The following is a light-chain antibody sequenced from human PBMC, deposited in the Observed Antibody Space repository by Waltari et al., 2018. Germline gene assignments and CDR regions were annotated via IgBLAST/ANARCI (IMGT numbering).Light chain of an antibody. V-gene: IGLV1-47*01. CDR2: RSD. CDR1: RSNLGTHF. J-gene: IGLJ1*01. Sequence: QSVLTQPPSASGPPGQRVTLSCSGRRSNLGTHFVYWYQHVPGTAPKLLIYRSDQRPSGVPDRFSGSKSGTSASLAISGLRSEDEGDYYCAAWDDSLNGYYVFGTGTKVTVL. CDR3: AAWDDSLNGYYV.